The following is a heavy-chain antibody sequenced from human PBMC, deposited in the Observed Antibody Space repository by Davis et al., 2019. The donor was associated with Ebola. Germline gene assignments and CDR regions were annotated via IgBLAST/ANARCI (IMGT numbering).Heavy chain of an antibody. D-gene: IGHD4-23*01. CDR1: GFTFSSYG. Sequence: PGGSLRLSCAASGFTFSSYGMHWLRQAPGKWLEWVAVIWYDGSNKYYADSVKGRFTISRDNSKNTLYLQMNSLRAEDTAVYYCARQTTVAWFDPWGQGTMVTVSS. V-gene: IGHV3-33*01. CDR3: ARQTTVAWFDP. J-gene: IGHJ5*02. CDR2: IWYDGSNK.